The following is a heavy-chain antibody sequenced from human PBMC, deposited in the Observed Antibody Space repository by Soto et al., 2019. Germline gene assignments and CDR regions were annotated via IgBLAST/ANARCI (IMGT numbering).Heavy chain of an antibody. CDR2: ISGSGGST. V-gene: IGHV3-23*01. Sequence: GGSLRLSCAASGFTFSSYAMSWVRQAPGKGLEWVSAISGSGGSTYYADSVKGRFTISRDNSKNTLYLQMNSLRAEDTAVYYCAKRGLCSVFSCYFRPEGSFAICGQGTMVPVSS. CDR1: GFTFSSYA. J-gene: IGHJ3*02. CDR3: AKRGLCSVFSCYFRPEGSFAI. D-gene: IGHD2-15*01.